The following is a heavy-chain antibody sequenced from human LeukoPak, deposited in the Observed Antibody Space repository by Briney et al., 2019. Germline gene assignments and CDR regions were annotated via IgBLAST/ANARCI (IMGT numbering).Heavy chain of an antibody. D-gene: IGHD6-19*01. Sequence: GGSLRLSCAASGFTFSSYGMRWVRLAPGKGLEWVAVIWYDGSNKYYADSVKGRFTIPRDNSKNTLYLQMNSLRAEDTAVYYCARAKDNSGRDGFDIWGQGTMVTVSS. J-gene: IGHJ3*02. CDR2: IWYDGSNK. CDR1: GFTFSSYG. V-gene: IGHV3-33*01. CDR3: ARAKDNSGRDGFDI.